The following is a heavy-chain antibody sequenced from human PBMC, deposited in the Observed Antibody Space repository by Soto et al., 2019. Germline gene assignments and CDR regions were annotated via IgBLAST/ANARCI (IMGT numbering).Heavy chain of an antibody. CDR2: ISAYNGNT. V-gene: IGHV1-18*04. CDR3: ARDVFLLAAAGRSGMDV. J-gene: IGHJ6*02. Sequence: GASVKVSCKASGYTFTSYGISWVRQAPGQGLEWMGWISAYNGNTNYAQKLQGRVTMTTDTSTSTAYMELRSLRSDDTAVYYCARDVFLLAAAGRSGMDVWGQGTTVTVSS. CDR1: GYTFTSYG. D-gene: IGHD6-13*01.